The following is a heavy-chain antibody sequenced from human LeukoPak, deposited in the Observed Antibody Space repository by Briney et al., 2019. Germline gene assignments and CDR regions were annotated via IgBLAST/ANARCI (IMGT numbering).Heavy chain of an antibody. V-gene: IGHV4-34*01. Sequence: SETLSLTCTVSGGSISGYYWSWIRQPPGKGLEWIGEINHSGSTNYNPSLKSRVTISVDTSKNQFSLKLSSVTAADTAVYYCARLRKQWLAFYYYYMDVWGKGTTVTISS. CDR2: INHSGST. CDR1: GGSISGYY. J-gene: IGHJ6*03. CDR3: ARLRKQWLAFYYYYMDV. D-gene: IGHD6-19*01.